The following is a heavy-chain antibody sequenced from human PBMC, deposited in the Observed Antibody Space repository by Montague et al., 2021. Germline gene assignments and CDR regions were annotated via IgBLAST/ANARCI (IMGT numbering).Heavy chain of an antibody. D-gene: IGHD2-21*01. CDR3: ARDQGQGYCGGDCYVGLDY. CDR1: GFTFSNYW. Sequence: SLRLSCAASGFTFSNYWMSWVRQAPGKGLEWVANIKQDGSEKHYVDSVKGRFTISRDNAKNSLYLQMNSLRAGDTAVYFCARDQGQGYCGGDCYVGLDYWGQGTLVTVSS. J-gene: IGHJ4*02. V-gene: IGHV3-7*01. CDR2: IKQDGSEK.